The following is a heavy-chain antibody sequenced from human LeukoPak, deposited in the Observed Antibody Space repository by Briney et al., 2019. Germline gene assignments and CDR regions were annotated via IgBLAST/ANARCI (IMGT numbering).Heavy chain of an antibody. J-gene: IGHJ4*02. CDR3: AKDPYRASSGLVDY. V-gene: IGHV3-23*01. CDR2: ISGSGGST. Sequence: GGSLRLSCAASGFTFSSYAMSWVRQAPGKGLECVSVISGSGGSTYYADSVKGRFTISRDNSKNTLYLQMNSLRGEDTAVYYCAKDPYRASSGLVDYWGQGALVTVSS. D-gene: IGHD5-12*01. CDR1: GFTFSSYA.